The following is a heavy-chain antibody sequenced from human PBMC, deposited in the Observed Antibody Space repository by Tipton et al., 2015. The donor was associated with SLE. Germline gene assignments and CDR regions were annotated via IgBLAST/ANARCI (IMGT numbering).Heavy chain of an antibody. CDR3: ARGQKRLGAYFDY. J-gene: IGHJ4*02. V-gene: IGHV4-59*01. CDR1: GASISSYS. CDR2: IYYSGST. D-gene: IGHD3-16*01. Sequence: LRLSCTVSGASISSYSWSWIRQPPGKGLEWIGYIYYSGSTNYNPSLKSRVTISVDTSKKQFSLKLSSVTAADTVVYYCARGQKRLGAYFDYWGQGTLVTVSS.